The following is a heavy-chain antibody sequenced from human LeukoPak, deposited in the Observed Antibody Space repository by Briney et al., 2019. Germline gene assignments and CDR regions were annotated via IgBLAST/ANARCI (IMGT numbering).Heavy chain of an antibody. Sequence: SLTFSSAGSAFTCNCYWMIWFRQAPGKGLEWVANIIQDGNEKYYVDSVKGRFTISRDNAKNSLYLQMNSLRAEDTAVYYCARVNGNWFDPWGQGTLVTVSS. J-gene: IGHJ5*02. CDR2: IIQDGNEK. CDR3: ARVNGNWFDP. V-gene: IGHV3-7*01. D-gene: IGHD2-8*01. CDR1: AFTCNCYW.